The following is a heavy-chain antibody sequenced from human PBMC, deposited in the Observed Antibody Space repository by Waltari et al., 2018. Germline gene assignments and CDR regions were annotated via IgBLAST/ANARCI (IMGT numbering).Heavy chain of an antibody. CDR1: GGSISNNNYY. J-gene: IGHJ5*02. CDR2: IYYSGST. Sequence: QLQLHASGPGLVKPSATLSLTCNVYGGSISNNNYYWAWIRQPPGKGLEWIGSIYYSGSTYYNPSLKSRLTISVDTSKNQFSLKLNSVTAADSAVYYCARPLRFTAWFDPWGQGTLVTVSS. V-gene: IGHV4-39*01. D-gene: IGHD3-3*01. CDR3: ARPLRFTAWFDP.